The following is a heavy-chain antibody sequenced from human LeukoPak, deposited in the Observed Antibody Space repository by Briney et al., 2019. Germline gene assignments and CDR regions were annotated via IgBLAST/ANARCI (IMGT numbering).Heavy chain of an antibody. D-gene: IGHD3-22*01. CDR3: ARVTDSSGYSNGFDY. Sequence: PSQTLSLTCTVSGGSISSGGYYWSWIRQPPGKGLEWIGYIYYSGNTYYNPSLKSRVIISLDTSKNRFSLKLSSVTAADTAVYYCARVTDSSGYSNGFDYWGPGTLVTVSS. CDR2: IYYSGNT. CDR1: GGSISSGGYY. J-gene: IGHJ4*02. V-gene: IGHV4-31*03.